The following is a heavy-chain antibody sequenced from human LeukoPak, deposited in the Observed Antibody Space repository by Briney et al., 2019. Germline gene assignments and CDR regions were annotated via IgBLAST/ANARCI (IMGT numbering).Heavy chain of an antibody. D-gene: IGHD3-22*01. J-gene: IGHJ3*02. CDR3: ARGSYDSSAFDI. CDR1: GGSIISNSYY. CDR2: IYYSGST. V-gene: IGHV4-39*01. Sequence: SETLSLTCTVSGGSIISNSYYWGWIRQPPGKGLAWIGSIYYSGSTYYNPSLKSRVTISVDTSKNQFSLKLSSVTAADTAVYYCARGSYDSSAFDIWGQGTMVTVSS.